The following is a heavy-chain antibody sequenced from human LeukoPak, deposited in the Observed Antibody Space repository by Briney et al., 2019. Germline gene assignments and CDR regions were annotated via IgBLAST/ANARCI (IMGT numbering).Heavy chain of an antibody. D-gene: IGHD6-25*01. CDR1: GFTFSSYS. CDR2: INQGGSEK. CDR3: ARDGYRSAMDV. V-gene: IGHV3-7*01. J-gene: IGHJ6*02. Sequence: PGGSLGLSCAASGFTFSSYSMNWVRQAPGKGLEWVANINQGGSEKYHVDSVRGRFTISRDNAKSSLYLQMNSLRVDDTAVYYCARDGYRSAMDVCGQGTTVTVSS.